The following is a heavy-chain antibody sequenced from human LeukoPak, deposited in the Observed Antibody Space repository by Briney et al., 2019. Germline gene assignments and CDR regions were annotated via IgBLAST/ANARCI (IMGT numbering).Heavy chain of an antibody. CDR2: IGSSSRYI. Sequence: GGSLRLSCAASGFSFSRYSVNWVRQAPGKGLEWVSFIGSSSRYIYYADSVKGRFTISRDNSKNTLYLQMNSLRAEDTAVYYCAKIAGAPSGAFDIWGQGTMVTVSS. D-gene: IGHD1-26*01. V-gene: IGHV3-21*04. CDR3: AKIAGAPSGAFDI. J-gene: IGHJ3*02. CDR1: GFSFSRYS.